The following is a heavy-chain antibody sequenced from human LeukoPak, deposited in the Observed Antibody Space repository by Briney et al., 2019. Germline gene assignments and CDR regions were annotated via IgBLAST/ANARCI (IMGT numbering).Heavy chain of an antibody. CDR2: INPSGGNT. J-gene: IGHJ5*02. CDR3: AREYYYDSSGYYYGTRFDP. Sequence: ASVKVSCKASGYTFTSYYMHWVRQAPGQGPEWMGIINPSGGNTSYAQKFQGRVTMTRDTSTSTVYMELSSLRSEDTAVYYCAREYYYDSSGYYYGTRFDPWGQGTLVTVSS. CDR1: GYTFTSYY. D-gene: IGHD3-22*01. V-gene: IGHV1-46*01.